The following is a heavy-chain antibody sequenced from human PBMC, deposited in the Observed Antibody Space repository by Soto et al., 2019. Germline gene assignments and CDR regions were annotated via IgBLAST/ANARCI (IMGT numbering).Heavy chain of an antibody. CDR2: VHHSWGS. J-gene: IGHJ6*02. Sequence: QVQLQESGPGLVKPSETLSLSCTVSGGSISSYYWSWFRQSPGKRMEWIGYVHHSWGSSYNPSLQNRPAITLDPHKSQFSLKVTSVTATDTDVYYCARQGFGPLHGLVDVWGQGTTVTVSS. CDR1: GGSISSYY. D-gene: IGHD3-10*01. CDR3: ARQGFGPLHGLVDV. V-gene: IGHV4-59*08.